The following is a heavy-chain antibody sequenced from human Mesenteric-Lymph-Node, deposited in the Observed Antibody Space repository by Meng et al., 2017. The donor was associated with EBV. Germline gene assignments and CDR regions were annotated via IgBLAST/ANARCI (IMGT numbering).Heavy chain of an antibody. J-gene: IGHJ5*02. CDR3: VREMVGVPNWFAP. CDR1: GDTFPSHG. V-gene: IGHV1-8*02. Sequence: QVQLVQSGAEVKKPGSSVKVSCKASGDTFPSHGISWVRQAPGQGLEWMGGMNPNSGNTGYALNFQGRVTMTSDTSISTAYMELSWLRSDDTAFYYCVREMVGVPNWFAPWGQGTLVTVSS. D-gene: IGHD1-26*01. CDR2: MNPNSGNT.